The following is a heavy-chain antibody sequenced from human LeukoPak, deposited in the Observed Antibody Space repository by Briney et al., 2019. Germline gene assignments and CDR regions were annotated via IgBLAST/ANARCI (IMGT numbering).Heavy chain of an antibody. V-gene: IGHV1-69*06. D-gene: IGHD3-10*01. CDR2: IIPIFGTA. CDR3: ARDYRYYYGSGSMKLDP. Sequence: SVKVSCKASGGTFSSYAISWVRQAPGQGLEWMGGIIPIFGTANYAQKFQGRVTITADKSTSTAYMELSSLRSEDTAVYYCARDYRYYYGSGSMKLDPLGQGTLVTVSS. J-gene: IGHJ5*02. CDR1: GGTFSSYA.